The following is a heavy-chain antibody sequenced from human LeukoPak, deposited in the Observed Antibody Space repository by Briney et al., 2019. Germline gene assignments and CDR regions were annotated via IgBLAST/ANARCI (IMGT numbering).Heavy chain of an antibody. CDR1: GFTFSSYA. J-gene: IGHJ1*01. CDR2: ISGSGGST. V-gene: IGHV3-23*01. Sequence: GGSLRLSCAASGFTFSSYAMSWVRQAPGMGLEWVSAISGSGGSTYYADSVKGRFTISRDNSKNTLYLQMNSLRAEDTAVYYCAKDNAVNYYGSGSYFQAWGQGTLVTVSS. CDR3: AKDNAVNYYGSGSYFQA. D-gene: IGHD3-10*01.